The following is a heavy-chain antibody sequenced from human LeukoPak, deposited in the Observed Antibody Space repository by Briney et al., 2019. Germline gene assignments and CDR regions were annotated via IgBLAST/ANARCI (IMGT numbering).Heavy chain of an antibody. CDR1: GFPFSSYA. CDR3: AKGLRTGVGPYKGYHYYMDV. J-gene: IGHJ6*03. CDR2: IRHDGSKQ. Sequence: GGSLRLSCAASGFPFSSYAMHWVRQAPGKGLEWVSFIRHDGSKQYHRDSVKGRFTISRDNSYNTMSLQMNSLRDEDAGVYYCAKGLRTGVGPYKGYHYYMDVWGKGATVTVSS. V-gene: IGHV3-30*02. D-gene: IGHD3-10*01.